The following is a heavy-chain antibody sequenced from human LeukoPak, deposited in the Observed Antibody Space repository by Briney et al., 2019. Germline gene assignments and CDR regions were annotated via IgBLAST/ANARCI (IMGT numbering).Heavy chain of an antibody. CDR2: IYHSGST. J-gene: IGHJ4*02. CDR3: CAYCSSTSCPFYY. V-gene: IGHV4-59*05. D-gene: IGHD2-2*01. CDR1: DVSIKNYY. Sequence: PSETLSLTCTVSDVSIKNYYWGWIRQPPGKGLEWIGSIYHSGSTYYNPSLKSRVTISVDTSKNQFSLKLSSVTAADTAVYYCCAYCSSTSCPFYYWGQGTLVTVSS.